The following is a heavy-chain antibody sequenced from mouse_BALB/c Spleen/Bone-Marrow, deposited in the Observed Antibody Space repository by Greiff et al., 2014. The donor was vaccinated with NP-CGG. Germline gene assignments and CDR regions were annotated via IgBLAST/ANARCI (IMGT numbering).Heavy chain of an antibody. Sequence: EAQLQQSGAELVKPGASVKLSCTASGFNIKDTYMHWVKQRPEQGLEWIGRIDPANGNTKYDPKFQGKATITADTSSNTAYLQLSSLTSEDTAVYYCAAYYYGSSQFAYWGQGTLVTVSA. J-gene: IGHJ3*01. D-gene: IGHD1-1*01. CDR3: AAYYYGSSQFAY. V-gene: IGHV14-3*02. CDR1: GFNIKDTY. CDR2: IDPANGNT.